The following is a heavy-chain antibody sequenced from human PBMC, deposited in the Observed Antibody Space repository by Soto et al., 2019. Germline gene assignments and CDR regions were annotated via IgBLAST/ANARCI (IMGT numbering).Heavy chain of an antibody. CDR1: GFTFSSYA. D-gene: IGHD5-12*01. V-gene: IGHV3-30-3*01. CDR2: ISHDGSNK. Sequence: GGSLRLSCAASGFTFSSYAMHWVRQAPGKGLEWVAVISHDGSNKYYADSVKGRFTISRDNSKNTLYLQMNSLRAEDTAVYYCARDLSRFSGYGGYYYYYGMDVWGQGTTVTVSS. J-gene: IGHJ6*02. CDR3: ARDLSRFSGYGGYYYYYGMDV.